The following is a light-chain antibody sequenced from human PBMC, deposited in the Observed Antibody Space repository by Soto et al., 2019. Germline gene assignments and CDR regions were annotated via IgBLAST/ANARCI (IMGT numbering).Light chain of an antibody. V-gene: IGKV3-20*01. J-gene: IGKJ2*01. CDR2: GSS. CDR3: QQYGSSPPYT. CDR1: QTVSGNY. Sequence: EIVLTQSPGILSLSPGERATLSCRASQTVSGNYLAWYQQKPGQSPRLLIYGSSDRATGIPDRFSGSGSGTVFTITINRVEPEDFAVYYCQQYGSSPPYTFGQGTTLEI.